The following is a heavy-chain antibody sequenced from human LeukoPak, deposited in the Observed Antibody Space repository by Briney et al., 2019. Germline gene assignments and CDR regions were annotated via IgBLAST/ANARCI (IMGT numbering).Heavy chain of an antibody. CDR2: IHHSGST. Sequence: SETLSLTCAVSGGSISSSNWWSWVRQPPGKGLEWIGEIHHSGSTNYNPSLKSRVTISVDTSRNQFSLKLNSVTAADTAVYYCAKSNGYGLVDIWGQGTMVTVSS. V-gene: IGHV4-4*02. CDR1: GGSISSSNW. CDR3: AKSNGYGLVDI. D-gene: IGHD3-10*01. J-gene: IGHJ3*02.